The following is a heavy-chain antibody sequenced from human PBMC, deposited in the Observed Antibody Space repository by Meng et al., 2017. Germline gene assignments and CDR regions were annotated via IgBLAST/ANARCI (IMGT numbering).Heavy chain of an antibody. CDR3: ARHPPYCSGGSCYGLIRDV. V-gene: IGHV3-11*04. CDR2: ISSSGSTI. CDR1: GGSISSYY. D-gene: IGHD2-15*01. Sequence: LSLTCTVSGGSISSYYWSWIRQPPGKGLEWVSYISSSGSTIYDADSVKGRFTISRDNAKNSLYLQMNSLRGEDTAVYYCARHPPYCSGGSCYGLIRDVWGQGTMVTVSS. J-gene: IGHJ6*02.